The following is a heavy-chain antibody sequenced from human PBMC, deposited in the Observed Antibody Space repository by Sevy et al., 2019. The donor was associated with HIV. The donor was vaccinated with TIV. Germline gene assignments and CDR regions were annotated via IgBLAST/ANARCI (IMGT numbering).Heavy chain of an antibody. Sequence: GGSLRLSCAASGFTFSYSGMHWVRQAPGKGLEWVTVIQYDGRNKYYADSVKGRFTISRDNSKNTLYLQMNSLRRDDTAVYYCAKNTAAVGTGGFDYWGQGTLVTVSS. J-gene: IGHJ4*02. V-gene: IGHV3-30*02. CDR1: GFTFSYSG. D-gene: IGHD6-13*01. CDR2: IQYDGRNK. CDR3: AKNTAAVGTGGFDY.